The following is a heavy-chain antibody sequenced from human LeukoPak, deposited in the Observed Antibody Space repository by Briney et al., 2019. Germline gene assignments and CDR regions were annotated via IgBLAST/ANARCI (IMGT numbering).Heavy chain of an antibody. CDR3: ARHEDDYVWGSYRYFSWFDP. CDR1: GGSISSSSYY. Sequence: SETLSLTCTVSGGSISSSSYYWGWIRQPPGKGLEWIGSIYYSGSTYYNPSLKSRVTISVDTSKNQFSLKLSSVTAADTAVYYCARHEDDYVWGSYRYFSWFDPWGQGTLVTVSS. V-gene: IGHV4-39*01. J-gene: IGHJ5*02. D-gene: IGHD3-16*02. CDR2: IYYSGST.